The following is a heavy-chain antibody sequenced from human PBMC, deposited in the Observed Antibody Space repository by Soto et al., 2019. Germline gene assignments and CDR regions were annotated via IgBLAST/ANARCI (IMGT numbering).Heavy chain of an antibody. CDR1: GGSFSGYY. CDR2: INHSGST. V-gene: IGHV4-34*01. J-gene: IGHJ6*02. CDR3: ARERSKYYYYGMDV. Sequence: PSETLSLTCAVYGGSFSGYYWSWIRQPPGKGLEWIGEINHSGSTNYNPSLKSRVTISVDTSKNQFSLKLSSVTAADTAVYYCARERSKYYYYGMDVWGQGTTVTSP. D-gene: IGHD1-26*01.